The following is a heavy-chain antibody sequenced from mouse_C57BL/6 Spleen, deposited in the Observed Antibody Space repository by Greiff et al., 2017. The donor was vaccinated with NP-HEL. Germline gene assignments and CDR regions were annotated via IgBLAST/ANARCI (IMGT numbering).Heavy chain of an antibody. CDR1: GYTFTDYY. D-gene: IGHD1-1*01. V-gene: IGHV1-26*01. Sequence: EVQLQQSGPELVKPGASVKISCKASGYTFTDYYMNWVKQSHGKSLEWIGDINPNNGGTSYNQKFKGKATLTVDKSSSTAYMELRSLTSEDTAVYYCARWGTTVGGAYWGQGTLVTVSA. CDR3: ARWGTTVGGAY. J-gene: IGHJ3*01. CDR2: INPNNGGT.